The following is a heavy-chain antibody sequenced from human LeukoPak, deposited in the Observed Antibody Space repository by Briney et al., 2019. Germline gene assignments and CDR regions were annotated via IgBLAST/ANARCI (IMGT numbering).Heavy chain of an antibody. CDR2: INWNGGST. Sequence: PGGSLRLSCTASGFTFDGYGMSWVRQAPGKGLEWVSGINWNGGSTGYADSVKGRFTISRDNAKNSLYLQMNSLRAEDTAVYYCARDDVELWLPPSAFDIWGQGTMVTVSS. CDR3: ARDDVELWLPPSAFDI. V-gene: IGHV3-20*04. J-gene: IGHJ3*02. CDR1: GFTFDGYG. D-gene: IGHD5-18*01.